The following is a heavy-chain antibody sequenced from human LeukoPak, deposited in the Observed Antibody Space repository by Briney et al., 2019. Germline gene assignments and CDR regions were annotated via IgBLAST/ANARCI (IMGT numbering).Heavy chain of an antibody. V-gene: IGHV1-2*02. CDR1: GYRFISNY. J-gene: IGHJ4*02. CDR3: AREVSYCVGGDCYPLDF. D-gene: IGHD2-21*02. CDR2: MHPGNGNT. Sequence: ASVKVSCKASGYRFISNYIQWVRQAPGLGPEWMGWMHPGNGNTRYAEKFQGRVTMTRDTSINTAYMDLNSLRSDDTAVYYCAREVSYCVGGDCYPLDFGGRGPLITVSS.